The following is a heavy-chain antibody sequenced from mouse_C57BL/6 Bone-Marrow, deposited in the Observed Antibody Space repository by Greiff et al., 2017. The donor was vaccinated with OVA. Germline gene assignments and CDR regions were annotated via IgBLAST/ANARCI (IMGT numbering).Heavy chain of an antibody. CDR1: GYTFTSYW. V-gene: IGHV1-55*01. CDR3: ARKGGGSFYYYAMDY. Sequence: QVQLQQPGAELVKPGASVKMSCKASGYTFTSYWITWVKQRPGQGLEWIGDIYPGSGSTNYNEKFKSKATLTVDTSSSTAYMQLSSLTSEDSAVYYCARKGGGSFYYYAMDYWGQGTSVTVSS. D-gene: IGHD1-1*01. J-gene: IGHJ4*01. CDR2: IYPGSGST.